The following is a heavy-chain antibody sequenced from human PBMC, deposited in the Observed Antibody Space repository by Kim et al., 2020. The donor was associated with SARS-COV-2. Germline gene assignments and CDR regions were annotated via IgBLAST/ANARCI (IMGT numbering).Heavy chain of an antibody. Sequence: GGSLRLSCAASGFTFNTYSMDWVRQAPGKGLQWVSSINVSRTHIYYADSVQGRFTISRDNARNSVYLQMNSLRVDDTAVYYCVRGWFGHVGDYWCQGT. CDR1: GFTFNTYS. CDR2: INVSRTHI. V-gene: IGHV3-21*01. J-gene: IGHJ4*02. D-gene: IGHD3-10*01. CDR3: VRGWFGHVGDY.